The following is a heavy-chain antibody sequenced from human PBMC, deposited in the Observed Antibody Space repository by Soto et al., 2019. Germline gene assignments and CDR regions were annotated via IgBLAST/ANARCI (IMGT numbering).Heavy chain of an antibody. CDR3: ARPYSESYWATFDI. D-gene: IGHD1-26*01. Sequence: QVQLQESGPGLVKPSETLSLTCTVSGGSISSYYWSWIRQPPGKGLEWIGYIHYSGSSNYNPSLKSLVTMSVDTSKNQFSLKLSSVTAADTALYFCARPYSESYWATFDIWGQGTMVTVSS. CDR1: GGSISSYY. V-gene: IGHV4-59*01. J-gene: IGHJ3*02. CDR2: IHYSGSS.